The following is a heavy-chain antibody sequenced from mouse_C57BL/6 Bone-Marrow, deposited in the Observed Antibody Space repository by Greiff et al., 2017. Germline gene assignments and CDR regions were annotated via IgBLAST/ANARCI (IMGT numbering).Heavy chain of an antibody. CDR2: IWGVGST. D-gene: IGHD4-1*01. Sequence: LQQSGPGLVAPSQSLSITCTVSGFSLTSYGVDWVRQSPGKGLEWLGVIWGVGSTNYNSALKSRLSISKDNSKSQVFLKMNSLQTDDTAMYYCASVFLGEAYWGQGTLVTVSA. J-gene: IGHJ3*01. CDR1: GFSLTSYG. CDR3: ASVFLGEAY. V-gene: IGHV2-6*01.